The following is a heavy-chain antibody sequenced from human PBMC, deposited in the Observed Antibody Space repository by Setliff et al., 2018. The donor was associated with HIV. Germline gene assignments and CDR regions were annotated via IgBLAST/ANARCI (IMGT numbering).Heavy chain of an antibody. CDR3: ARDCRVGWVFAYGMDV. CDR2: IGTGGDT. Sequence: GGSLRLSCEASGFIFSNHDLHWVRQAAAKGLEWVAAIGTGGDTYYVDSVKGRFTISRDNSKNTLFLQMNSLRPEDTAVYYCARDCRVGWVFAYGMDVWGQGTLVTVSS. J-gene: IGHJ6*02. D-gene: IGHD6-13*01. V-gene: IGHV3-13*01. CDR1: GFIFSNHD.